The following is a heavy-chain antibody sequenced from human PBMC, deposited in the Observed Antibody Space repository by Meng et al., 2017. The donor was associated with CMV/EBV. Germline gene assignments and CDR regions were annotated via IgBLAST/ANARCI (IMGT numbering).Heavy chain of an antibody. Sequence: GGSLRLSCKGSGYSFTSYWIGWVRQMPGKGLEWMGIIYPGDSDTGYSPSFQGQVTISADKSISTAYLQWSSLKASDTAMYYCARLNADVAPRYWGQGTLVTVSS. D-gene: IGHD2-15*01. J-gene: IGHJ4*02. CDR3: ARLNADVAPRY. CDR2: IYPGDSDT. V-gene: IGHV5-51*01. CDR1: GYSFTSYW.